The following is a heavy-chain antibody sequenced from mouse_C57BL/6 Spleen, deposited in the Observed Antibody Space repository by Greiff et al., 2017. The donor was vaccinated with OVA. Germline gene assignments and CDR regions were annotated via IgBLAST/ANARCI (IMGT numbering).Heavy chain of an antibody. D-gene: IGHD1-1*01. J-gene: IGHJ2*01. CDR2: ILPGRGST. Sequence: VQLQQSGAELMQPGASVKLSCKATGYTFTGYWIEWVKQRPGHGLEWIGEILPGRGSTNYNEKFKGKATFTADTSSNTAYMQLSSLTTEDSAICYCARSAAYYYGSSYYFDYWGQGTTLTVSS. CDR1: GYTFTGYW. CDR3: ARSAAYYYGSSYYFDY. V-gene: IGHV1-9*01.